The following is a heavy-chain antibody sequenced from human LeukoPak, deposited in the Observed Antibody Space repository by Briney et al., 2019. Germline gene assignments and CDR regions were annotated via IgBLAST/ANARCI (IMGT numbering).Heavy chain of an antibody. J-gene: IGHJ5*02. Sequence: SETLSLTCTVSGGSIINYYWSWIRQPPGKGLEWIGYIYSSGSTNYNPSLKSRVTILVDTSKNQFSLKLSSVTTADTDVYYCARAREFWFDPWGQGTLVTVSS. CDR2: IYSSGST. V-gene: IGHV4-59*01. CDR3: ARAREFWFDP. CDR1: GGSIINYY. D-gene: IGHD2/OR15-2a*01.